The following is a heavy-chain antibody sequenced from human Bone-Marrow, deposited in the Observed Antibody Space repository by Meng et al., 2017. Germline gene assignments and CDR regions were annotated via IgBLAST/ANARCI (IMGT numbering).Heavy chain of an antibody. D-gene: IGHD4-17*01. CDR2: ISWDGGST. CDR1: GFTFDDYT. CDR3: AKAAVDGDYQDYFDY. V-gene: IGHV3-43*01. J-gene: IGHJ4*02. Sequence: GGSLRLSCAASGFTFDDYTMHWVRQAPGKGLEWVSLISWDGGSTYYADSVKGRFTISRDNSKNSLYLQMNSLRTEDTALYYCAKAAVDGDYQDYFDYWGQGTLVTVSS.